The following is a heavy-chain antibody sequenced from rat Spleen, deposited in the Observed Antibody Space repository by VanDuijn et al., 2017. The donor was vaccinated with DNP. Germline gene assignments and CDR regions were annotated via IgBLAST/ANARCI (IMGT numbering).Heavy chain of an antibody. J-gene: IGHJ1*01. V-gene: IGHV5-25*01. CDR3: ARNGHSGSHWYFDF. CDR1: GFTFSDYY. D-gene: IGHD4-3*01. Sequence: EVQLVESGGDLVQPGRSLKLSCAASGFTFSDYYMAWVRQAPTKGLEWVASISPSGGSTYYRDSVKGRFTVSRDNAKSSLYLQMDSLRSEDTATYYGARNGHSGSHWYFDFWGPGTMVTVSS. CDR2: ISPSGGST.